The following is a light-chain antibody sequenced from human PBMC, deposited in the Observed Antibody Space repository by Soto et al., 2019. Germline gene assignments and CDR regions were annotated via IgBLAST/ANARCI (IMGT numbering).Light chain of an antibody. J-gene: IGKJ5*01. CDR1: QSIINW. Sequence: DIQMTQSPSTLSASVGDRVTITCRASQSIINWLAWYQQKPGKAPRFLIHQASVLETGVPSRFSGSGSETELALTINSLQPDDFGVYYCQQYLNFPITFGQGTRREIK. CDR2: QAS. V-gene: IGKV1-5*03. CDR3: QQYLNFPIT.